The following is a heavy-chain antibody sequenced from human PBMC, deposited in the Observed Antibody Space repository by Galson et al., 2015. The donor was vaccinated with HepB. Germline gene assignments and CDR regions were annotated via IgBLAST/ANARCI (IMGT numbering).Heavy chain of an antibody. D-gene: IGHD4-17*01. V-gene: IGHV1-3*01. CDR1: GYSLSDYS. Sequence: SVKVSCKASGYSLSDYSLHWVRKAPGQSFEWMAWINARTGETKYSQNFQGRVILTRDISTTTAYMELSGLTSDDRAVYDCVRGSMTSVKWFDPWGQGTLVTVSS. J-gene: IGHJ5*02. CDR3: VRGSMTSVKWFDP. CDR2: INARTGET.